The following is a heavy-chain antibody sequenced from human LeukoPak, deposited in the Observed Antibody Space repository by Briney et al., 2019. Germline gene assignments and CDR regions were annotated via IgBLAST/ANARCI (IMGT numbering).Heavy chain of an antibody. D-gene: IGHD6-13*01. V-gene: IGHV3-11*04. Sequence: GRSLRLSCAASGFSSGDYYMTWMRQAPGKGLEWVSYISSGGSIIHYADSVRGRFTISRDNAKSSLYLQMNSLKAEDTAVYYCARDASAGQQQLVNWFDPWGQGTLVTVSS. CDR1: GFSSGDYY. J-gene: IGHJ5*02. CDR2: ISSGGSII. CDR3: ARDASAGQQQLVNWFDP.